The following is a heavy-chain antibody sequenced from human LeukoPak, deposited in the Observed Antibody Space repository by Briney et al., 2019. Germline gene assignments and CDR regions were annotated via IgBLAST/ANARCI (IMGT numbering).Heavy chain of an antibody. D-gene: IGHD1-26*01. CDR3: AREWREAQKDAFDF. J-gene: IGHJ3*01. Sequence: GGSLRLSCVASGFNVSSTYMNWVRQAPGKGLEWGSLINSGGTTYYPDSAKGGFTIASDNSKNTLSLQINGLRAEDSGVYYCAREWREAQKDAFDFWGQGTMVTVSS. CDR1: GFNVSSTY. V-gene: IGHV3-66*01. CDR2: INSGGTT.